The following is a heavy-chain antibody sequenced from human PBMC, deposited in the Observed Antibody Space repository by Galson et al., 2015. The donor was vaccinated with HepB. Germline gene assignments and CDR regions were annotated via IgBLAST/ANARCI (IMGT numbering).Heavy chain of an antibody. Sequence: SLRLSCAASGFTFSSYAMSWVRQAPGKGLEWVSAISGSGGSTYYADSVKGRFTISRDNSKNTLYLQMNSLRAEDTAVYYCAKDLGYCSGGSCYGDYYGMDVWGQGTTVTVSS. D-gene: IGHD2-15*01. CDR3: AKDLGYCSGGSCYGDYYGMDV. CDR2: ISGSGGST. J-gene: IGHJ6*02. CDR1: GFTFSSYA. V-gene: IGHV3-23*01.